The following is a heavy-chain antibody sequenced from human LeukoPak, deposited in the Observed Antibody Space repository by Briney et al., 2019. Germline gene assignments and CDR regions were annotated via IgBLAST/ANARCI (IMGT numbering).Heavy chain of an antibody. CDR1: GYTFTSYG. V-gene: IGHV1-18*01. Sequence: ASVKVSCKASGYTFTSYGLSWVRQAPGQGLEWMGWISVHNGNTQYAPKLQGRVTMTTDTSTSTAYMELRSLRSDDTAVYYCARGQQPPNIYFVDYWGQGTLVSVSS. CDR3: ARGQQPPNIYFVDY. J-gene: IGHJ4*02. CDR2: ISVHNGNT. D-gene: IGHD6-13*01.